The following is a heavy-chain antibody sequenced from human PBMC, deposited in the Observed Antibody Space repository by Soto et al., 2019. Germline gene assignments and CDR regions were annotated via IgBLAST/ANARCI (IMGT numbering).Heavy chain of an antibody. CDR2: IYYSGST. Sequence: SETLSLTCTVSGGSISSYYWSWIRQPPGKGLEWIGYIYYSGSTNYNPSLKSRVTISVDTSKNQFSLKLSSVTAADTAVYYCAVWYYYDSSGLSNYWGQGTLVTVS. V-gene: IGHV4-59*01. D-gene: IGHD3-22*01. CDR1: GGSISSYY. CDR3: AVWYYYDSSGLSNY. J-gene: IGHJ4*02.